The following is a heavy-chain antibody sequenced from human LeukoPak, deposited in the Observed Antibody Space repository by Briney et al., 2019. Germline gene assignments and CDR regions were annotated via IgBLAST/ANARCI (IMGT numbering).Heavy chain of an antibody. CDR2: ISYDGSNK. Sequence: GGSLRLSCAASGFTFSSYAMHWVRQAPGKGLEWVAVISYDGSNKYYADSVKGRFTISRDDSKNTLYLQMNSLRTEDTAVYSCAKDYRGFYDSGAYYVFYYSYYMDVWGKGTTVTISS. CDR3: AKDYRGFYDSGAYYVFYYSYYMDV. D-gene: IGHD3-22*01. CDR1: GFTFSSYA. V-gene: IGHV3-30*04. J-gene: IGHJ6*03.